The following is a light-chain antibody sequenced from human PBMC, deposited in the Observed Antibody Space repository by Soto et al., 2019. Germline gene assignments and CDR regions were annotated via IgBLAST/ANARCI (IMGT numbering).Light chain of an antibody. V-gene: IGLV4-69*01. CDR2: LNSDGSH. J-gene: IGLJ2*01. Sequence: QLVLTQSPSASASLGASVKLTCTLSSGHSSYAIAWHQQQPGKGPRYLMKLNSDGSHSKGDGIPDRFSGSSSGAERYLTVSSLQSEDEADYYCQTWDTGIQVFGGGTKLTVL. CDR3: QTWDTGIQV. CDR1: SGHSSYA.